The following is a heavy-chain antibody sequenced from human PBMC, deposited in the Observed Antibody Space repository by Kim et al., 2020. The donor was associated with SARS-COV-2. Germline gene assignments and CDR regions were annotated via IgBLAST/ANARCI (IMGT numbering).Heavy chain of an antibody. D-gene: IGHD1-26*01. CDR3: AKVKQSGSYYASLDY. V-gene: IGHV3-23*01. J-gene: IGHJ4*02. Sequence: DSVKGRFTISRDNSKNTLYLQMNSLRAEDTAVYYCAKVKQSGSYYASLDYWGQGTLVTVSS.